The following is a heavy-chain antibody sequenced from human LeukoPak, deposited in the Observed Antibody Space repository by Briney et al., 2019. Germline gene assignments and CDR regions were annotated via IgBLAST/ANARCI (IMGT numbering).Heavy chain of an antibody. CDR3: ARDPLGDLWSGYPTGDPIFDY. D-gene: IGHD3-3*01. CDR2: INPSGGST. CDR1: GYTFTSYY. Sequence: GASVKVSCKASGYTFTSYYMHWVRQAPGQGLEWMGIINPSGGSTSYAQKFQGRVTMTRDTSTSTVYMELSSLRSEDTAVYYCARDPLGDLWSGYPTGDPIFDYWGQGTLVTVSS. V-gene: IGHV1-46*01. J-gene: IGHJ4*02.